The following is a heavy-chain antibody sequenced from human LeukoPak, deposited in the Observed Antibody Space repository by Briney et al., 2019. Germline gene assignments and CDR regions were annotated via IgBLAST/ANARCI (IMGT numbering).Heavy chain of an antibody. CDR1: GYTFTGYY. CDR2: INPNSGGT. V-gene: IGHV1-2*02. Sequence: ASVKVSCKASGYTFTGYYMHWVRQAPGQGLERMGWINPNSGGTNYAQKFQGRVTMTRDTSISTAYMELSRLRSDDTAVYYCARLVGSSWYREVLRGRDYWGQGTLVTVSS. D-gene: IGHD6-13*01. CDR3: ARLVGSSWYREVLRGRDY. J-gene: IGHJ4*02.